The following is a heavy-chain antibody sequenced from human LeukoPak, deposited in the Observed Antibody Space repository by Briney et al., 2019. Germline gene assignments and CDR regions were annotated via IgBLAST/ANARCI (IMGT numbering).Heavy chain of an antibody. CDR1: GFTFSSYR. CDR3: ARDPWTNSDYDGFDY. Sequence: GGTLRLSCAASGFTFSSYRMNWVRQVPGRGLEWVSSISSSSSYIYYADSVKGGFTISRDNAKNSQYLQMNSLRAEDTAVYYCARDPWTNSDYDGFDYWGQGTLVTVSS. V-gene: IGHV3-21*01. J-gene: IGHJ4*02. CDR2: ISSSSSYI. D-gene: IGHD5-12*01.